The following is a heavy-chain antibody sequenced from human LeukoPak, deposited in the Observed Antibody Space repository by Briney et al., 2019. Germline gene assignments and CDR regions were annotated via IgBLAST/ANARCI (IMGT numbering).Heavy chain of an antibody. Sequence: SETLSLTCTVSGGSISSGDYYWNWIRQPAGKGLEWIGRIYTSGSTNYNPSLKSRVTISVDTSKNQFSLRLSSVTAADTAVYYCARDSGAVEDTGVGFDYWGQGTLVTVSS. J-gene: IGHJ4*02. CDR2: IYTSGST. CDR1: GGSISSGDYY. CDR3: ARDSGAVEDTGVGFDY. D-gene: IGHD2-8*02. V-gene: IGHV4-61*02.